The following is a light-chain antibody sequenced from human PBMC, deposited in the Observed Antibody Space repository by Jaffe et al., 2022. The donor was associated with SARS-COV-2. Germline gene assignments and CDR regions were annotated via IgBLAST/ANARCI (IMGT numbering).Light chain of an antibody. V-gene: IGLV2-11*01. CDR2: DVS. CDR3: CSYAGRYIYV. CDR1: SSDVGGYNY. J-gene: IGLJ1*01. Sequence: QSALTQPRSVSGSPGQSVTISCTGTSSDVGGYNYVSWYQQHPGKAPKLMISDVSKRPSGVPDRFSGSKSGNTASLTISGLQAEDEADYYCCSYAGRYIYVFGTGTEVIVL.